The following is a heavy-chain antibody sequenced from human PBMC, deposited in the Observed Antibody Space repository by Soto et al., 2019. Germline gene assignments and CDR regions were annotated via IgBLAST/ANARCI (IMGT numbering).Heavy chain of an antibody. CDR2: ISYDGSNK. Sequence: QVQLVESGGGVVQPGRSLRLSCAASGFTFSSYAMHWVRQAPGKGLEWVAVISYDGSNKYYADYVKGRFTISRDNSKNPLYLQMNSLRAEDTAVYYCARGRPIAVAGHYGGQGTLVTVSS. D-gene: IGHD6-19*01. CDR1: GFTFSSYA. J-gene: IGHJ4*02. CDR3: ARGRPIAVAGHY. V-gene: IGHV3-30-3*01.